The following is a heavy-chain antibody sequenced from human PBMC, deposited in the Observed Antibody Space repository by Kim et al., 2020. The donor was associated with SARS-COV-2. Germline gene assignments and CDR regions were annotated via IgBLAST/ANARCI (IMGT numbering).Heavy chain of an antibody. V-gene: IGHV3-23*01. CDR3: MKGGWGWIWDH. Sequence: GGSLRLSCTTSGFTFTGHAMSWVRQAPGKWLEWVSSIDGSDGTTYYVDSVRGRFTISRDDSKNTLYLQMSALRGDDTAVYYCMKGGWGWIWDHWGQGTLVTVSS. J-gene: IGHJ4*02. CDR2: IDGSDGTT. D-gene: IGHD2-21*01. CDR1: GFTFTGHA.